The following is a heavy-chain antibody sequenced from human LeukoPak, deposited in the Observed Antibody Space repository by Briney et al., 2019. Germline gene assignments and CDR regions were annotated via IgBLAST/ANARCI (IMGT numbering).Heavy chain of an antibody. J-gene: IGHJ4*02. V-gene: IGHV3-21*01. CDR3: ARFIAVAAQGY. CDR2: ISSSSSYI. CDR1: GFTFSSYS. D-gene: IGHD6-19*01. Sequence: GSLRLSCAASGFTFSSYSMNWVRQAPGKGLEWVSSISSSSSYIYYADSVKGRFTISRDNAKNSLYLQMNSLRAEDTAVYYCARFIAVAAQGYWGQGTLVTVSS.